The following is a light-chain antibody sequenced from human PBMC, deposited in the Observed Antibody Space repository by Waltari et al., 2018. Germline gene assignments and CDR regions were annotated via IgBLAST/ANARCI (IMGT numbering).Light chain of an antibody. CDR2: RDI. CDR3: QVWASGTYI. Sequence: SYELTDSISVSVALGQTAKIACGGDNIGGKSVHWYQQKPGQPPILVIYRDIRRPSGIPERFSGSNSGNTATLTISRAQVVDEADYFCQVWASGTYIFAGGTKLTVL. V-gene: IGLV3-9*01. CDR1: NIGGKS. J-gene: IGLJ1*01.